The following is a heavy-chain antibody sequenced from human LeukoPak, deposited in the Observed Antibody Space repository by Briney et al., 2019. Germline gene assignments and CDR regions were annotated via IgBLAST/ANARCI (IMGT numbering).Heavy chain of an antibody. CDR3: ARGQRVNYYGSGSYYFDY. CDR1: GYTFTSYD. CDR2: MNPNSGNT. V-gene: IGHV1-8*01. J-gene: IGHJ4*02. Sequence: ASVKVSCKASGYTFTSYDINWVRQATGQGLEWMGWMNPNSGNTGYAQKFQGRVTMTRNTSISTAYMELSSLRSEDTAVYYCARGQRVNYYGSGSYYFDYWGQGTLVTVSS. D-gene: IGHD3-10*01.